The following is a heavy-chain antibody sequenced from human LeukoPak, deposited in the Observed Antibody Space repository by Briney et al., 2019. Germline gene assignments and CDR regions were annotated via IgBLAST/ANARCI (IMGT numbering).Heavy chain of an antibody. Sequence: SETLPLTCTVSGDYSSDYYWSWIRQLPGKGLEWIGYIYYRGGTNYNPSLEWRVTISGDTSKNEFSLKLTSVTAADTAVYYCARGRLIVAPGVYYFEYWGQGTLVTVSS. D-gene: IGHD5-12*01. CDR2: IYYRGGT. V-gene: IGHV4-59*08. CDR1: GDYSSDYY. J-gene: IGHJ4*02. CDR3: ARGRLIVAPGVYYFEY.